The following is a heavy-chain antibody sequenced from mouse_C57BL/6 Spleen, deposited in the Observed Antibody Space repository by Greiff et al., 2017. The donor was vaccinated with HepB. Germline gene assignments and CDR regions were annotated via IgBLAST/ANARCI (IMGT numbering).Heavy chain of an antibody. J-gene: IGHJ2*01. CDR3: ASPVWLRRGDFDY. V-gene: IGHV1-53*01. D-gene: IGHD2-2*01. CDR2: INPSNGGN. CDR1: GYTFTSYW. Sequence: QVQLQQPGTELVKPGASVKLSCKASGYTFTSYWMHWVKQRPGQGLEWIGNINPSNGGNNYNEKFKSKATLTVDKSSSTAYMQLSSLTSEDSAVYYCASPVWLRRGDFDYWGQGTTLTVSS.